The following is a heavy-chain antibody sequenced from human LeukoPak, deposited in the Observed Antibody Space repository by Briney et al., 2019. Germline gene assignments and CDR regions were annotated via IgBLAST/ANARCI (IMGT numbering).Heavy chain of an antibody. CDR2: ISGSGGST. Sequence: GGSLRLSCAASGFTFSSYGMHWVRQAPGKGLEWVSAISGSGGSTYYADSVKGRFTISRDNSKNTLYLQMNRLRAEDTAVYYCAKYSSSWYYFDYWGQGTLVTVSS. CDR3: AKYSSSWYYFDY. V-gene: IGHV3-23*01. CDR1: GFTFSSYG. J-gene: IGHJ4*02. D-gene: IGHD6-13*01.